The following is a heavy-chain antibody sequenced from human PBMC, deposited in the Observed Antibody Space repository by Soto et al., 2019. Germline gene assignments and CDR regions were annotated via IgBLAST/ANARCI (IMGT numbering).Heavy chain of an antibody. V-gene: IGHV3-30*18. Sequence: QVQLVESGGGVVQPGRSLRLSCAASGFTFSSYGMHWVRQAPGKGLEWVAVISYDGSNKYYADSVKGRFTISRDNSKNTLYLQMNSLRAEDTAVYYCAKDRGSGSYYGSDYLGQGTLVTVSS. CDR2: ISYDGSNK. D-gene: IGHD1-26*01. CDR1: GFTFSSYG. CDR3: AKDRGSGSYYGSDY. J-gene: IGHJ4*02.